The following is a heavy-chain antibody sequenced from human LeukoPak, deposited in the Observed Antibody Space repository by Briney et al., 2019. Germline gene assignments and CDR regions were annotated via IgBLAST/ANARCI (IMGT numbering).Heavy chain of an antibody. CDR1: GGSISSYY. CDR3: ARSRIEYYYGSGSLTR. J-gene: IGHJ4*02. D-gene: IGHD3-10*01. Sequence: SETLSLTCTVSGGSISSYYWSWIRQPPWKGLEWIGYIYYSGNTNYNPSLKSRVTISVDTSKNQFSLKLSSVTAADTAVYYCARSRIEYYYGSGSLTRWGQGTLVTVSS. V-gene: IGHV4-59*01. CDR2: IYYSGNT.